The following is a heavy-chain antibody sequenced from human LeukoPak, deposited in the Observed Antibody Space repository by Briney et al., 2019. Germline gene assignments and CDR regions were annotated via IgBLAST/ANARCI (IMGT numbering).Heavy chain of an antibody. CDR2: IIPIFCTA. D-gene: IGHD3-3*01. Sequence: SVKVSCKASGGTFSSYAISWVRQAPGQGLEWMGGIIPIFCTANYAQKFQGRVTITADKSTRTAYMELSSLRSEDTAVYYCARGTRITIFGVVMPPAYYYYMDVWGKGTTVTVSS. V-gene: IGHV1-69*06. CDR1: GGTFSSYA. J-gene: IGHJ6*03. CDR3: ARGTRITIFGVVMPPAYYYYMDV.